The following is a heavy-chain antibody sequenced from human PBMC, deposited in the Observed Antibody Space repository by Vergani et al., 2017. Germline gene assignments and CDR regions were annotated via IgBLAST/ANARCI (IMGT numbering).Heavy chain of an antibody. CDR2: IQFDGSNQ. Sequence: QVQLVESGGGVVQRGGSLRLSCATSGFTLSNYDMQWIRQGPGKGLEFVAFIQFDGSNQYYADSVKSRFTLSRDFSKNTLYLQMKSLRTDDTATYYCAKHFRGWGIDYWGQGTQVIVSS. CDR3: AKHFRGWGIDY. J-gene: IGHJ4*02. V-gene: IGHV3-30*02. CDR1: GFTLSNYD. D-gene: IGHD3-16*01.